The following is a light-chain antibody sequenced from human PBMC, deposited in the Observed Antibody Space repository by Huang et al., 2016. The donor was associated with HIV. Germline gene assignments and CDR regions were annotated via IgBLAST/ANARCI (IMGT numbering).Light chain of an antibody. CDR3: QQVNSFPWT. J-gene: IGKJ1*01. Sequence: DIQMTQSPSSVSASVGDRVTITCRASQGISRWLDWYQQKPGTAPRLLIYAASSLQSGVPSRFSGSGSGTDFTLTISSLQPEDFATYYCQQVNSFPWTFGQGTKVEIK. V-gene: IGKV1-12*01. CDR2: AAS. CDR1: QGISRW.